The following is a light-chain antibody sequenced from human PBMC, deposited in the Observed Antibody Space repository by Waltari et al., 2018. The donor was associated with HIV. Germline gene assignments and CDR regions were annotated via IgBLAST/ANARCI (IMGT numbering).Light chain of an antibody. J-gene: IGLJ3*02. CDR2: GNT. CDR1: SSNIGTNYD. Sequence: QSVLTQPPSVSGAPGQNVTVSCTGSSSNIGTNYDVHWYQFLPGEVPKLLIYGNTIRPAGVPGRFSGSSSGTSASLAITGLQPADEADYYCQSYDNTVNGWVFGGGTRVTVL. CDR3: QSYDNTVNGWV. V-gene: IGLV1-40*01.